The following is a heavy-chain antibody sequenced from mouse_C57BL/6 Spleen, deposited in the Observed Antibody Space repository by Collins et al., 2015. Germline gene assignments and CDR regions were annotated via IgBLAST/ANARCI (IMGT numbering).Heavy chain of an antibody. V-gene: IGHV1-9*01. Sequence: QVQLQQSGAELMKPGASVKISCKATGYTFSYYWIEWVKQRPGHGLEWIGEILPGSGSINYNEKFKGKATFTADTSSKTAYMQLSSLTSEDSAVYYCVRFADYWGQGTSVTVSS. CDR2: ILPGSGSI. CDR3: VRFADY. CDR1: GYTFSYYW. J-gene: IGHJ4*01.